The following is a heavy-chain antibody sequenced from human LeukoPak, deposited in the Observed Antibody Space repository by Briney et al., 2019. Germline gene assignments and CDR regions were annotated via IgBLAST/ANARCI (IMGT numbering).Heavy chain of an antibody. V-gene: IGHV4-59*12. CDR3: ARSTMVNTATGWFDP. D-gene: IGHD4/OR15-4a*01. CDR1: GDSISSYY. Sequence: SETLSLTCTVSGDSISSYYWSWIRQPPGKGLEWIGYIYNSGSTYYNPSLKSRVTMSVDTSKNHMSLKLSSVTAADTAMYYCARSTMVNTATGWFDPWGQGTLVTVSS. CDR2: IYNSGST. J-gene: IGHJ5*02.